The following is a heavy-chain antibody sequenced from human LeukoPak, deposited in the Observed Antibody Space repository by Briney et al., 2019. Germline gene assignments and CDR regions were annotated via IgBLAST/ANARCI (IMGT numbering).Heavy chain of an antibody. J-gene: IGHJ3*02. CDR2: IYHSGST. D-gene: IGHD5-24*01. CDR3: ARRLRWLQLDAFDI. Sequence: SETLSLTCTVSGYSISSGYYWGWIRQPPGKGLEWIGSIYHSGSTYYNPSLKGRVTISVDTSKNQFSLKLSSVTAADTAVYYCARRLRWLQLDAFDIWGQGTMVTVSS. V-gene: IGHV4-38-2*02. CDR1: GYSISSGYY.